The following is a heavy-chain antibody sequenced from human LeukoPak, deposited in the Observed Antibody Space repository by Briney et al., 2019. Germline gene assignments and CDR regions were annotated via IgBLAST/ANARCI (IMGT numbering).Heavy chain of an antibody. CDR3: ARFRGYVWGRYRYNPYMFDY. D-gene: IGHD3-16*02. CDR1: GGSFSGDC. V-gene: IGHV4-34*01. Sequence: PSKTQSLSCAVYGGSFSGDCWSWSRQPPGNGLERIGEINHSGSTNYNPSLKSRVTISVDTSKNQFSLKLSSVTAADTAVYYCARFRGYVWGRYRYNPYMFDYRGQGTLVTVSS. CDR2: INHSGST. J-gene: IGHJ4*02.